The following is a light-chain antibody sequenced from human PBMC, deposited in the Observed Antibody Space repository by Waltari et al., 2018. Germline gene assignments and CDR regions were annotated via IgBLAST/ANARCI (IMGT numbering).Light chain of an antibody. CDR3: CSYAGSSTFDEV. CDR2: EVS. V-gene: IGLV2-23*02. J-gene: IGLJ2*01. Sequence: QSALTQPASVSGSPGQSITISCTGTSSDVGSYNLVSWYQQHPGKAPKLMIYEVSKRPSGVSNRFAGSKSGNTASLTISGRQAEDEADYYCCSYAGSSTFDEVFGGGTKLTVL. CDR1: SSDVGSYNL.